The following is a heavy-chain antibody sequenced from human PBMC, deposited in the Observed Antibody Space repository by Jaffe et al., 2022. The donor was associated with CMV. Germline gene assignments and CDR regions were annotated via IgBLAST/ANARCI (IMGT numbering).Heavy chain of an antibody. D-gene: IGHD4-17*01. J-gene: IGHJ4*02. CDR2: ISSSSSYI. V-gene: IGHV3-21*01. CDR1: GFTFSSYS. Sequence: EVQLVESGGGLVKPGGSLRLSCAASGFTFSSYSMNWVRQAPGKGLEWVSSISSSSSYIYYADSVKGRFTISRDNAKNSLYLQMNSLRAEDTAVYYCARDQRLPTDYGDYAYDYWGQGTLVTVSS. CDR3: ARDQRLPTDYGDYAYDY.